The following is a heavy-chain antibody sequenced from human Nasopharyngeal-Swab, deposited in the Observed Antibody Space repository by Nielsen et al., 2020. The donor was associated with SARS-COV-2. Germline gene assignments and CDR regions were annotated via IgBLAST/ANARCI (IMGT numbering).Heavy chain of an antibody. Sequence: GGSLRLSCAASGFTVSSNYMSWVRQAPGKGLEWVSVIYSGGSTYYADSVKGRFTISRDNSKNTLYLQMNGLRAEDTAVYYCARDLPVRGVHVRWGQGTLVTVSS. D-gene: IGHD3-10*01. J-gene: IGHJ4*02. V-gene: IGHV3-53*01. CDR1: GFTVSSNY. CDR2: IYSGGST. CDR3: ARDLPVRGVHVR.